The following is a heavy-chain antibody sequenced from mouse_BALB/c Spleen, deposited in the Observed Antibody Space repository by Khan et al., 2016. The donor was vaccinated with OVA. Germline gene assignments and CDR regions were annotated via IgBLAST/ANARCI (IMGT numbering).Heavy chain of an antibody. J-gene: IGHJ3*01. D-gene: IGHD2-12*01. CDR1: GYTFTSYT. Sequence: QVQLQQSGAELARPGASVKMSCKASGYTFTSYTIHWIKKRPGQGLEWIGYINPSNGYTNYNQKFKDKATLTTDKSSTTAYLQLSSLTTDDSAVYNCVRDGADHMNDGWFAYWGQGTLDTVSA. CDR2: INPSNGYT. CDR3: VRDGADHMNDGWFAY. V-gene: IGHV1-4*01.